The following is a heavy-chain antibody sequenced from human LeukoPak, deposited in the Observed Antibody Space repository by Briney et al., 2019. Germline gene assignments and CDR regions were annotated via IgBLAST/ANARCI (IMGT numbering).Heavy chain of an antibody. D-gene: IGHD1-26*01. J-gene: IGHJ4*02. CDR2: INSGGTTT. CDR3: TRGVVGNYGNFDC. Sequence: GGSLRLSCAASGFTLSSYWMHRVRQAPGKGLVWVSRINSGGTTTDYADSVKGRFTISRDNAQNTLYLQMNSLRDEDTAVYYCTRGVVGNYGNFDCWGQGTLVTVSS. CDR1: GFTLSSYW. V-gene: IGHV3-74*01.